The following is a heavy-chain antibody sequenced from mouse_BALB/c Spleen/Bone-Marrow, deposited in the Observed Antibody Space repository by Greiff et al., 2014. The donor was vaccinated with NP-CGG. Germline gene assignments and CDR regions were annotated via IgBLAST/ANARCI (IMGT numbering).Heavy chain of an antibody. D-gene: IGHD1-1*01. J-gene: IGHJ2*01. CDR1: GFTFSSFA. V-gene: IGHV5-17*02. CDR3: ARSGSSSGYFDY. Sequence: EVKLVESGGGLVQPGGSRKLSCAASGFTFSSFAMHWVRQAPEKGLEWVAYISSGSSTIYYADTVMGRFTISRDNPMNTLFLQMTSLRSEDAAMYYCARSGSSSGYFDYWGQGTTLTVSS. CDR2: ISSGSSTI.